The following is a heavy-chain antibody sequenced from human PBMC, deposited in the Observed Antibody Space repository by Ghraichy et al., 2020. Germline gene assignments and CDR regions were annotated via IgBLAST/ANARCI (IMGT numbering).Heavy chain of an antibody. CDR1: GGSFSGYY. V-gene: IGHV4-34*01. D-gene: IGHD3-16*01. CDR3: ARVGY. J-gene: IGHJ4*02. Sequence: SETLSLTCAGYGGSFSGYYWSWIRQPPGKGLEWIGEINHSGSTNYNPSLKSRVTISVDTSKNQFSLKLSSVTAADTAVYYCARVGYWGQGTLVTVSS. CDR2: INHSGST.